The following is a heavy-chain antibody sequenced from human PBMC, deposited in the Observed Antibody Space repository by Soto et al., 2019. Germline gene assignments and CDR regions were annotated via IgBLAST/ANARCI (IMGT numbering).Heavy chain of an antibody. D-gene: IGHD6-19*01. CDR2: ISGSGDST. J-gene: IGHJ6*02. CDR1: GFTFSYYA. CDR3: AKVMMAGTYYYGMDV. V-gene: IGHV3-23*01. Sequence: GGSLRLSCAASGFTFSYYATSWVRQAPGKGLECVSAISGSGDSTFYADSVKGRFTISRDNSQNTLYLQLNSLRAADTAIYYCAKVMMAGTYYYGMDVWGQGTTVTVSS.